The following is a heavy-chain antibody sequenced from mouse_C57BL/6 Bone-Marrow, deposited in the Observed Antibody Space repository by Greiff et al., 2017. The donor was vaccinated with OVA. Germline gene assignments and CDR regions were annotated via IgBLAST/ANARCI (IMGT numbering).Heavy chain of an antibody. J-gene: IGHJ4*01. V-gene: IGHV5-4*01. CDR2: ISDGGSYT. CDR3: ARDGYDGYAMDY. D-gene: IGHD2-2*01. Sequence: EVKLVESGGGLVKPGGSLKLSCAASGFTFSSYAMSWVRQTPEKRLEWVATISDGGSYTYYPDNVKGRFTISRDNAKNNLYLQMSHLKSEDTAMYYCARDGYDGYAMDYWGQGTSVTVSS. CDR1: GFTFSSYA.